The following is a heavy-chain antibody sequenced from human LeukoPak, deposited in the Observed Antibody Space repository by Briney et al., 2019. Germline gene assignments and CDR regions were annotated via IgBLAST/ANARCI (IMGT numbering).Heavy chain of an antibody. V-gene: IGHV4-39*07. CDR3: ARESGDSRDYGLGYYFDY. CDR1: GGSISSSSYY. CDR2: IFYSGGT. D-gene: IGHD3-22*01. Sequence: SETLSLTCTVSGGSISSSSYYWGWIRQPPGKGLEWIGNIFYSGGTYYSPSLKSRVTILVDKSKNQFSLKLSSVTAADTAVYYCARESGDSRDYGLGYYFDYWGQGTLVTVSS. J-gene: IGHJ4*02.